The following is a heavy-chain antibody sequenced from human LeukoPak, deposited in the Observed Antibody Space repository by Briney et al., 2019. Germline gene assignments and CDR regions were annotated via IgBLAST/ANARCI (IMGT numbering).Heavy chain of an antibody. J-gene: IGHJ4*02. V-gene: IGHV1-2*04. CDR2: INPNSGGT. Sequence: GASVNVSCTASGYTFTVYYMHWVRQAPGQGLEWMGWINPNSGGTNYAQKFQGWVTMTRDTSISTAYMELSRLRSDDTAVYYCARVRYSSSWSFDYWGQGTLVTVSS. CDR1: GYTFTVYY. CDR3: ARVRYSSSWSFDY. D-gene: IGHD6-13*01.